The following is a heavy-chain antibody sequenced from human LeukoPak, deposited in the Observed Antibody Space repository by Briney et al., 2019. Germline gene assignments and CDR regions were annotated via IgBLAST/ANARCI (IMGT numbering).Heavy chain of an antibody. CDR2: ISSSSSYI. V-gene: IGHV3-21*01. Sequence: GGSLRLSCAASGFTFSSYSMNWVRQAPGKGLEWVSSISSSSSYIYYADSVKGRFTISRDNAKNSLYLQMNSLRAEDTAVYYCARDGYYDFWSGPDDAFDIWGQGTMVTVSS. CDR1: GFTFSSYS. D-gene: IGHD3-3*01. CDR3: ARDGYYDFWSGPDDAFDI. J-gene: IGHJ3*02.